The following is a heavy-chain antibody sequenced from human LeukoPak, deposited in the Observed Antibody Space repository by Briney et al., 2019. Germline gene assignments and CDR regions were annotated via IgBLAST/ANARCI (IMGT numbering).Heavy chain of an antibody. Sequence: KPSETLSLTCTVSSGSISSYYWSWIRQPPGKGLEWIGYIYYSRSTNYNPPLKSRVTISVDTSKNQFSLKLSSVTAADTAVYYCARDGGNPDYYYYYMDVWGKGTTVTVSS. CDR1: SGSISSYY. V-gene: IGHV4-59*01. J-gene: IGHJ6*03. D-gene: IGHD4-23*01. CDR3: ARDGGNPDYYYYYMDV. CDR2: IYYSRST.